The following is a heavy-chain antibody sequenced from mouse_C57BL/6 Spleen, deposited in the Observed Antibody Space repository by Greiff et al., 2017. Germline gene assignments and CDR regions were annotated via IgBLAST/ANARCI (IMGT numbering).Heavy chain of an antibody. J-gene: IGHJ2*01. CDR2: INPSSGYT. V-gene: IGHV1-4*01. D-gene: IGHD1-3*01. Sequence: QVQLQQSGAELARPGASVKMSCKASGYTFTSYTMHWVKQRPGQGLEWIGYINPSSGYTKYNQKFKDKATLTADKSSSTAYMQLSSLTSEDSAVYYCTTKLDYFDYWGQGTTLTVSS. CDR3: TTKLDYFDY. CDR1: GYTFTSYT.